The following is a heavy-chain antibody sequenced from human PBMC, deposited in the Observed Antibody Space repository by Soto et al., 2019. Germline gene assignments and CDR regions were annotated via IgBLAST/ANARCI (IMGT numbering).Heavy chain of an antibody. CDR2: ISYDGSNK. CDR1: GFTFSSYA. D-gene: IGHD4-4*01. J-gene: IGHJ2*01. CDR3: ARPLWRDDYNWGYFDL. Sequence: QVLLVESGGGVVQPGRSLRLSCAASGFTFSSYAMHWVRQAPGKGLEWVAVISYDGSNKYYADSVKGRFTISRDNSNNTLYLQMNSLRAEDTAVYYCARPLWRDDYNWGYFDLWGRGTLVTVSS. V-gene: IGHV3-30-3*01.